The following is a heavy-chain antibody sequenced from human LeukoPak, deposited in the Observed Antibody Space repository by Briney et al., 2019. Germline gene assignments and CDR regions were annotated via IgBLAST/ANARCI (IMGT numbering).Heavy chain of an antibody. CDR1: GFTFSRYD. CDR3: ARDLLADRALWFGDLLYEDTGFDY. V-gene: IGHV3-21*01. J-gene: IGHJ4*02. Sequence: PGGSLRLSCAASGFTFSRYDMNWVRQAPGKGLEWVSSISASSDSIFYADSMKGRFTISRDNAKNSLYLQMNSPRAEDTAVYYCARDLLADRALWFGDLLYEDTGFDYWGQGTLVTVSS. D-gene: IGHD3-10*01. CDR2: ISASSDSI.